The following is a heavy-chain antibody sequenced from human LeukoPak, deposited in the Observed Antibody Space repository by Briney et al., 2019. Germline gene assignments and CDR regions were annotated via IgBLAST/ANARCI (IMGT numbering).Heavy chain of an antibody. CDR1: GYTFTGYY. CDR3: ARESVAGNFDY. Sequence: ASVKVSCRASGYTFTGYYMHWVRQAPGQGIEWMGWINPNSGGTNYAQKFQGRVTMTRDTSISTAYMELSRLRSDDTAVYYCARESVAGNFDYWGQGTLVTVSS. D-gene: IGHD6-19*01. CDR2: INPNSGGT. J-gene: IGHJ4*02. V-gene: IGHV1-2*02.